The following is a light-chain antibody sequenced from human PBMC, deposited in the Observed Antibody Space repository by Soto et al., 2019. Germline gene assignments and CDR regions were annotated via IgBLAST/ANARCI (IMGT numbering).Light chain of an antibody. CDR3: QQSYSTPLT. CDR2: IAS. V-gene: IGKV1-39*01. Sequence: DIQLTQSPSSLSASVGDGVTITCRASQSISSNLNWYQQIPGKPPKLLIYIASTLQRGVPSRFSGRGSGTDFTLTISSLQPEDFATYYCQQSYSTPLTFGGGTKVEIQ. CDR1: QSISSN. J-gene: IGKJ4*01.